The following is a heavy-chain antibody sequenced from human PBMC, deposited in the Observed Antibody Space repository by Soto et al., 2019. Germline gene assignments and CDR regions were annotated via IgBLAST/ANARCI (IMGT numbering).Heavy chain of an antibody. CDR1: GFTFSSYA. D-gene: IGHD1-7*01. Sequence: GGSLRLSCAASGFTFSSYAMSWVRQAPGKGLEWVSAISGSGGSTYYAGSVKGRFTISRDNSKSTLYLQMNSLRSEDTAVYYCARIVEEENGSWNYVPSKYYYYYYGMDVWGQGTTVTVSS. CDR3: ARIVEEENGSWNYVPSKYYYYYYGMDV. V-gene: IGHV3-23*01. J-gene: IGHJ6*02. CDR2: ISGSGGST.